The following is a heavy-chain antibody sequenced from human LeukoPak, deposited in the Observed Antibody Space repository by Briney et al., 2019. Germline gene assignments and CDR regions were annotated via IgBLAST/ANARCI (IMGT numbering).Heavy chain of an antibody. CDR3: ARGVGCSSTSCYDYFDY. V-gene: IGHV1-46*01. J-gene: IGHJ4*02. CDR1: GYTFTSYY. Sequence: ASVKVSCKASGYTFTSYYMHWVRQAPGQGLEWMGIINPSGGSTSYAQKFQGRVTMTRDMSTSTVYTELSSLRSEDTAVYYCARGVGCSSTSCYDYFDYWGQGTLVTVSS. D-gene: IGHD2-2*01. CDR2: INPSGGST.